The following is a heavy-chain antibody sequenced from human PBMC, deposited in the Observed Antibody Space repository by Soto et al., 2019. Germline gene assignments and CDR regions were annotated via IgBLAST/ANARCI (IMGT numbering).Heavy chain of an antibody. CDR1: GGTYSSNA. V-gene: IGHV1-69*13. D-gene: IGHD4-17*01. Sequence: ASVKVSCKASGGTYSSNAISWVRQDPGQGLEWMGGIIPIFGTANYAQKFQGRVTITADESTSTAYMELSSLRSEDTAVYYCARLHDYGDYVSSYWGQGTLVTVSS. CDR3: ARLHDYGDYVSSY. J-gene: IGHJ4*02. CDR2: IIPIFGTA.